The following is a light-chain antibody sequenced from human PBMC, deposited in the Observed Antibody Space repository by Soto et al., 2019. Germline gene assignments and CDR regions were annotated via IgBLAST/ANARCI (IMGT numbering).Light chain of an antibody. CDR2: GVT. CDR1: GSDIGAYNY. J-gene: IGLJ1*01. Sequence: QSALTQPASVSGSPGQSITISCTGSGSDIGAYNYVSWYQQHPGKAPKLLIHGVTRRPSGVSSRFSASKSAYTASLTISGLQAEDEANYYCSSFPTSYFYFFGPGTKVTVL. CDR3: SSFPTSYFYF. V-gene: IGLV2-14*01.